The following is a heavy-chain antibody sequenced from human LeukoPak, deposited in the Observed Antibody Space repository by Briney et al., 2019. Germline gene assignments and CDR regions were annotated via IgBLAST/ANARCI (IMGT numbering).Heavy chain of an antibody. CDR3: AKDQSSSGYPADAFDI. CDR2: ISGSGGST. J-gene: IGHJ3*02. CDR1: GFTVSSNY. D-gene: IGHD3-22*01. V-gene: IGHV3-23*01. Sequence: GGSLRLSCAASGFTVSSNYMSWVRQAPGKGLEWVSAISGSGGSTYYADSVKGRFTISRDNSKNTLYLQMNSLRAEDTAVYYCAKDQSSSGYPADAFDIWGQGTMVTVSS.